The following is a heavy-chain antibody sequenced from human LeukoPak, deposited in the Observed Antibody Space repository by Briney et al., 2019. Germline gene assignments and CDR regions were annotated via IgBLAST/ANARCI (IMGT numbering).Heavy chain of an antibody. CDR1: GFTVSSNY. V-gene: IGHV3-53*01. CDR2: IYSGGST. D-gene: IGHD2-2*01. CDR3: ARGGCISCYPGYYYYGMDV. J-gene: IGHJ6*02. Sequence: GGSLRLSCAASGFTVSSNYMSWVRQAPGKGLEWVSVIYSGGSTYYADSVKGRFTISRDNSKNTLYLQMNSLRAEDTAVYYRARGGCISCYPGYYYYGMDVWGQGTTVTVSS.